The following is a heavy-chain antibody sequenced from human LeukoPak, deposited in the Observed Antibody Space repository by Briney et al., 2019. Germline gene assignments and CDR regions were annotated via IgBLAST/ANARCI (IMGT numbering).Heavy chain of an antibody. Sequence: GGSLRLSCAASGFTFSNYGMNWVRQAPGKRLEWVSYISSSSDAIYYADSVKGRFTISRDNAENSLYLQLNSLRDEDTAVYYCARVDGSAYSDWGQGTLVTVSS. CDR2: ISSSSDAI. CDR1: GFTFSNYG. D-gene: IGHD3-22*01. V-gene: IGHV3-48*02. CDR3: ARVDGSAYSD. J-gene: IGHJ4*02.